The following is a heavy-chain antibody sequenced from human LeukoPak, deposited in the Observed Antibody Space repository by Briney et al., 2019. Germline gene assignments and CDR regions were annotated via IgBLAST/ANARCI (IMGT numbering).Heavy chain of an antibody. CDR3: ARAAYYDFWSGYYSSDFNYYYMDV. V-gene: IGHV4-39*07. CDR1: GGSISSSSYY. D-gene: IGHD3-3*01. J-gene: IGHJ6*03. Sequence: SETLSLTCTVSGGSISSSSYYWGWIRQPPGKGLEWIGSIYYSGSTYYNPSLKSRVTISVDTSKNQFSLKLSSVTAADTAVYYCARAAYYDFWSGYYSSDFNYYYMDVWGKGTTVTVSS. CDR2: IYYSGST.